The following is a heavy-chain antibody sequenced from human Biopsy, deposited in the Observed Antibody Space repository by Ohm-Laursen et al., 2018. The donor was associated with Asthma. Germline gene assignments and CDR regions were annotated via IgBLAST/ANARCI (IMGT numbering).Heavy chain of an antibody. D-gene: IGHD3-22*01. V-gene: IGHV3-7*03. CDR2: IKHDGTEK. J-gene: IGHJ4*02. CDR3: ARGDSSNWSHYYFDY. Sequence: LSLTCAASGFTFGDYWMSWVRQVPGKGLEWVANIKHDGTEKNHVDSLKGRFTISRDNSKNTLYLQMHSLRAEDTAVYYCARGDSSNWSHYYFDYWGQGTLVTVSS. CDR1: GFTFGDYW.